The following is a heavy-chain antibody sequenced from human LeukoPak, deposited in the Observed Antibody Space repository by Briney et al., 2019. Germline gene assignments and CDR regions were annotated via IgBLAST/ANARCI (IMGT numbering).Heavy chain of an antibody. J-gene: IGHJ5*02. CDR2: ISGSGGST. V-gene: IGHV3-23*01. Sequence: GGSLRLSCAASGFTFSSYGMSWGRQAPGKGLEWVSAISGSGGSTYYADSVKGRFTISRDNAKNSLYLQMNSLRAEDTAVYYCAHKGDSHWFDPWGQGTLVTVSS. CDR1: GFTFSSYG. D-gene: IGHD2-21*02. CDR3: AHKGDSHWFDP.